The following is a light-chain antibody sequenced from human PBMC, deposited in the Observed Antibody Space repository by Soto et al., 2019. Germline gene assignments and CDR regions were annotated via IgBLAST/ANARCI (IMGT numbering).Light chain of an antibody. V-gene: IGLV2-8*01. Sequence: QSALTQPPSASGSPGLSVTLSCSGTDSDVGGYDYVSWYQQHPGKAPKLLIYEVSNRPSGVPDRFSASKSGNTASLTVSGLQGEDDADYYCMSYGGGNTVAFGGGTKVTVL. CDR3: MSYGGGNTVA. J-gene: IGLJ2*01. CDR1: DSDVGGYDY. CDR2: EVS.